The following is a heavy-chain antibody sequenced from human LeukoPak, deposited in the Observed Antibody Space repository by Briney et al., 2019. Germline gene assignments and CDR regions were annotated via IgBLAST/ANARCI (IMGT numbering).Heavy chain of an antibody. Sequence: ASVKVSCKVSGYTLTELSMHWVRQAPGKGLEWMGGFDPEDGETIYAQKFQGRVTMTEDTSTDTAYMELSSLRSEDTAVYYCETDRGTTGTTTWFDYWGQGTLVTVSS. CDR3: ETDRGTTGTTTWFDY. J-gene: IGHJ4*02. D-gene: IGHD1-1*01. CDR2: FDPEDGET. V-gene: IGHV1-24*01. CDR1: GYTLTELS.